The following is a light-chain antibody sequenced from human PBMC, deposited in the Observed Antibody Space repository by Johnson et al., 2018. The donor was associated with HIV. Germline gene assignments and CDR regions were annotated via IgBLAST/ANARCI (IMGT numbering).Light chain of an antibody. CDR2: DNN. CDR3: GTWDSSLSAGV. Sequence: QSVLTQPPSVSAAPGQTVTISCSGSSSNIGNNYVSWYQQLPGTAPKLLIYDNNKRPSGIPDRFSGSKSGTSATLGITRLQTGDEADYYCGTWDSSLSAGVFGTGTKVTVL. J-gene: IGLJ1*01. V-gene: IGLV1-51*01. CDR1: SSNIGNNY.